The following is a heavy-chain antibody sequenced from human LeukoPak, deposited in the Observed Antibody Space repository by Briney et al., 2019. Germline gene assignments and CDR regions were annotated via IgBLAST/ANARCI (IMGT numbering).Heavy chain of an antibody. CDR1: GYTFTSYG. D-gene: IGHD3-22*01. V-gene: IGHV1-18*01. J-gene: IGHJ4*02. CDR3: ARAENYYDSSRYRY. Sequence: ASVKVSCKASGYTFTSYGISWVRQAPGQGLEWMGWISAYNGDTTYAQNLQGRVTMTTDTSTSTAYMELRSLRPDDTAVYYCARAENYYDSSRYRYWGQGTLVTVSS. CDR2: ISAYNGDT.